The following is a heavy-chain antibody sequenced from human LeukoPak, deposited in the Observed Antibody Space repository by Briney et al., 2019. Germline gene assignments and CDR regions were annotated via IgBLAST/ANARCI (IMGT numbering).Heavy chain of an antibody. CDR1: GYSFSTYW. Sequence: GESLRISCKGSGYSFSTYWIGWVRQMPGKGLEWMGIIYPGDSDTRSSPSFQGQVTISADKSISTAYLQWSSLKASDTAMYYCARHESCSGGRCYRYFDYWGQGTLVTVSS. V-gene: IGHV5-51*01. CDR2: IYPGDSDT. D-gene: IGHD2-15*01. J-gene: IGHJ4*03. CDR3: ARHESCSGGRCYRYFDY.